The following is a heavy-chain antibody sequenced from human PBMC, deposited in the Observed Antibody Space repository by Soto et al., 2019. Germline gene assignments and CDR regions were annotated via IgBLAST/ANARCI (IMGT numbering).Heavy chain of an antibody. J-gene: IGHJ4*02. D-gene: IGHD2-2*01. Sequence: LSLTCTVSGGSISSHYWSWVRQPPGKGLEWIGEIYHSGSTNYNPSLKSRVTISVDKSKSQFSLKLSSVTAADTAVYYCASLPATSDFDYWGQGTLVTVSS. CDR2: IYHSGST. CDR1: GGSISSHY. CDR3: ASLPATSDFDY. V-gene: IGHV4-4*02.